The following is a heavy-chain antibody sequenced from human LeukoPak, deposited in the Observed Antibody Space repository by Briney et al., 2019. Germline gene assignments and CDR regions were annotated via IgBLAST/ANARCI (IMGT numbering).Heavy chain of an antibody. Sequence: ASVKVSCKASGYTFTSYGISWVRQAPGQGLEWMGWISAYNGNTNYAQKLQGRVTMTTDISTSTAYMELRSLRSDDTAVYYCARAEEGIYSSSWYSDYWGQGTLVTVSS. J-gene: IGHJ4*02. CDR1: GYTFTSYG. CDR2: ISAYNGNT. D-gene: IGHD6-13*01. CDR3: ARAEEGIYSSSWYSDY. V-gene: IGHV1-18*01.